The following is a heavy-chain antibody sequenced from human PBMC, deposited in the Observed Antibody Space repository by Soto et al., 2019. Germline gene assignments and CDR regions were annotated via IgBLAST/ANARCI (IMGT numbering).Heavy chain of an antibody. CDR1: GGSISSSNYY. Sequence: SETLSLTCTVSGGSISSSNYYWGWIRQPPGKGLEWIGSIYYSGSTYYNPSLKSRVTISVDTSKNQFSMKLSSVTAADTAVYYCATQEVGGSYVYTFDPWGQGTLVTVSS. V-gene: IGHV4-39*01. J-gene: IGHJ5*02. CDR2: IYYSGST. CDR3: ATQEVGGSYVYTFDP. D-gene: IGHD1-26*01.